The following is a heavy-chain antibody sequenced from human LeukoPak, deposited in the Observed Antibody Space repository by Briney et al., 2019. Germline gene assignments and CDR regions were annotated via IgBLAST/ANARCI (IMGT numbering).Heavy chain of an antibody. CDR3: AREDYSSGNPTIDH. Sequence: KSGGSLRLSCVASGFRFSCYVMKWVRQAPGKVLEWISTISMSSSYMYYADSVRGRFTISRDNAKNSLYLQMTSLRAEDAAVYYCAREDYSSGNPTIDHWGQGTLVTVSS. J-gene: IGHJ4*02. CDR2: ISMSSSYM. V-gene: IGHV3-21*01. CDR1: GFRFSCYV. D-gene: IGHD3-10*01.